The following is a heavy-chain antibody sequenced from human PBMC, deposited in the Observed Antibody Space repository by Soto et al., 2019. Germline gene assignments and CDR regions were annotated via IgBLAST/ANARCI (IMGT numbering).Heavy chain of an antibody. CDR2: IYYSGST. V-gene: IGHV4-31*02. Sequence: SETLSLTCTVSGGSISSGGYYWSWIRQHPGKGLEWIGYIYYSGSTYYNPSLKSRVTISVDTSKNQFSLKLSSVIAADTAVYYCARGAYDAFDIWGQGTMVTVSS. J-gene: IGHJ3*02. CDR1: GGSISSGGYY. CDR3: ARGAYDAFDI.